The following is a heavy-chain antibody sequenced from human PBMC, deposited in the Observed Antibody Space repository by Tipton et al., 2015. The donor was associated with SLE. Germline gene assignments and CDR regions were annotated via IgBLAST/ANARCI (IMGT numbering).Heavy chain of an antibody. D-gene: IGHD3-10*01. Sequence: SGAEVKKPGASVRVSCKASGNTFTDYYIHWVRQAPGQGLEWMGRINPNSGRANYVQKFQGRVAMTSDTSIRTAYMELSSLTSADTAVYFCARDPYASGSFYEDFWGQGTLVTVSS. CDR2: INPNSGRA. J-gene: IGHJ4*02. V-gene: IGHV1-2*06. CDR3: ARDPYASGSFYEDF. CDR1: GNTFTDYY.